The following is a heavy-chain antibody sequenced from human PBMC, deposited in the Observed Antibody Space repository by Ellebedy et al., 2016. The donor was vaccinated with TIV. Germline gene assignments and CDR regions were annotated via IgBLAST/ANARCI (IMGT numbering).Heavy chain of an antibody. J-gene: IGHJ4*02. Sequence: SETLSLTXTVSGGSISPSFWSWVRQPAGGGLEWIGHISARGITNYNPSVKSRITMSLDTSRNRFSLNLRSVTAADTAVYYCATGIEQWLTYWGQGTLVTVSS. V-gene: IGHV4-4*07. D-gene: IGHD6-19*01. CDR2: ISARGIT. CDR1: GGSISPSF. CDR3: ATGIEQWLTY.